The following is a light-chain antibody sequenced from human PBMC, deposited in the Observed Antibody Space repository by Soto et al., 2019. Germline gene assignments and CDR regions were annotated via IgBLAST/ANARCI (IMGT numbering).Light chain of an antibody. CDR2: DAS. CDR3: QQYGSLIT. J-gene: IGKJ5*01. V-gene: IGKV3-20*01. CDR1: QTVGSTY. Sequence: EIVLTQSPGTLSLSPGERATLSCRTSQTVGSTYLAWYQQKPGQAPRLLIYDASTRATDIPDRFSGSGAGTDFTRTINRLEPEDGELYYCQQYGSLITFGQGKRLE.